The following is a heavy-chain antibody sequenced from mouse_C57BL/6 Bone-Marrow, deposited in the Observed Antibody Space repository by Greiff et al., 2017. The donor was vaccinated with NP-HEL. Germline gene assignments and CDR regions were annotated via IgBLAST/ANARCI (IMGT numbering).Heavy chain of an antibody. D-gene: IGHD2-3*01. J-gene: IGHJ2*01. Sequence: VQVVESGAELVRPGASVKLSCKASGYTFTDYYINWVKQRPGQGLEWIARIYPGSGNTYYNEKFKGKATLTAEKSSSTAYMQLSSLTSEDSAVYFCAREGYYVDFDYWGQGTTLTVSS. CDR1: GYTFTDYY. V-gene: IGHV1-76*01. CDR3: AREGYYVDFDY. CDR2: IYPGSGNT.